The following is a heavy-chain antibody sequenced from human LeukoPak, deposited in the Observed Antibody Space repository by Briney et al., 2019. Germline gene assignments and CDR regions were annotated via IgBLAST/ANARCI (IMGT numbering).Heavy chain of an antibody. CDR2: IKEDGSDK. CDR1: GFTFSSYW. D-gene: IGHD5-24*01. CDR3: GRSLATIIDS. Sequence: QPGGSLRLSCAASGFTFSSYWMIWVRQDPGKGLEWVAHIKEDGSDKDYVDSVKGRLTISRDNAKNSLYLQMNTLRAEDTAVYYCGRSLATIIDSWGRGTLVTVSS. J-gene: IGHJ4*02. V-gene: IGHV3-7*01.